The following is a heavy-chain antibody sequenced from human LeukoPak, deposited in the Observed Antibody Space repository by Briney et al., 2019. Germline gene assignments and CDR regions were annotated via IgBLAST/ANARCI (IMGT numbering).Heavy chain of an antibody. Sequence: ASVKVSCKASGYTFTSYGISWVRQAPGQGLEWMGWISAYNGNTNYAQKFQGWVTMTRDTSISTAYMELSRLRSDDTAVYYCARGIAIAAAGIGYYGMDVWGQGTTVTVSS. V-gene: IGHV1-18*01. CDR3: ARGIAIAAAGIGYYGMDV. D-gene: IGHD6-13*01. J-gene: IGHJ6*02. CDR2: ISAYNGNT. CDR1: GYTFTSYG.